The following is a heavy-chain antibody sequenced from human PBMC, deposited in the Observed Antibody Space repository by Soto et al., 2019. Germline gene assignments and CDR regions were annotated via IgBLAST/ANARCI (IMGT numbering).Heavy chain of an antibody. Sequence: GGSLRLSCAAPGFTFSSYAMSWVRQAPGKGLEWVSAISGSGGSTYYADSVKGRFTISRDNSKNTLYLQMNSLRAEDTAVYYCAKDPRHNYDSSGYYDYWGQGTLVTVSS. CDR1: GFTFSSYA. J-gene: IGHJ4*02. D-gene: IGHD3-22*01. CDR3: AKDPRHNYDSSGYYDY. CDR2: ISGSGGST. V-gene: IGHV3-23*01.